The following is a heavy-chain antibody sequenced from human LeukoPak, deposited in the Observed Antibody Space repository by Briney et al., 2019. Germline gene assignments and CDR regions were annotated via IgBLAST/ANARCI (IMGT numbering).Heavy chain of an antibody. Sequence: ASVTVSCTASGYTFTGYYMHWVRQAPGQGLEWMGRINPNSGGTNYAQKFQGRVTMTRDTSISTAYMELSRLRSDDTAVYYCARGFPKALQLGIVDYWGQGTLVTVSS. CDR2: INPNSGGT. CDR3: ARGFPKALQLGIVDY. CDR1: GYTFTGYY. J-gene: IGHJ4*02. D-gene: IGHD7-27*01. V-gene: IGHV1-2*06.